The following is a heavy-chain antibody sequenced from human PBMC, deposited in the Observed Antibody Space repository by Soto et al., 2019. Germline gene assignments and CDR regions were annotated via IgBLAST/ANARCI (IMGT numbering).Heavy chain of an antibody. CDR3: ARITLGYYYYGMDV. CDR1: GGSISSYY. CDR2: IYYSGST. D-gene: IGHD3-16*01. Sequence: QVQLQESGPGLVKPSETLFLTCTVSGGSISSYYWSWIRQPPGKGLEWIGYIYYSGSTNYNPSLKSRVTISVDTSKNQLSLKLSSVTAADTAVYYCARITLGYYYYGMDVWGQGTTVTVSS. V-gene: IGHV4-59*01. J-gene: IGHJ6*02.